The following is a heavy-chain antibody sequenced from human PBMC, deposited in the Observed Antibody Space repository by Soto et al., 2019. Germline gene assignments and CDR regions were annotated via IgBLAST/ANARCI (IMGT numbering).Heavy chain of an antibody. D-gene: IGHD4-17*01. J-gene: IGHJ4*02. CDR1: GGSISSGGYY. CDR2: IYYSGST. CDR3: ARTLHDYGVDFDY. Sequence: SETLSLTCTVSGGSISSGGYYWSWIRQHPGKGLEWIGYIYYSGSTYYSLSLKSRVTISVDTSKNQFSLKLSSVTAADTAVYYCARTLHDYGVDFDYWGQGTLVTVSS. V-gene: IGHV4-31*03.